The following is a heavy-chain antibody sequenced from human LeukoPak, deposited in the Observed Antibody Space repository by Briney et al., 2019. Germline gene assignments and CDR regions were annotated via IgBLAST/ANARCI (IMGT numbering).Heavy chain of an antibody. D-gene: IGHD6-19*01. CDR2: IYYSGST. J-gene: IGHJ6*03. V-gene: IGHV4-59*12. CDR1: GGSISSYY. CDR3: ARAMSGYSSGWTTLGYYYYYMDV. Sequence: SETLSLTCTVSGGSISSYYWSWIRQPPGKGLEWIGYIYYSGSTNYNPSLKSRVTMSVDTSKNQFSLKLSSVTAADTAVYYCARAMSGYSSGWTTLGYYYYYMDVWGKGTTVTISS.